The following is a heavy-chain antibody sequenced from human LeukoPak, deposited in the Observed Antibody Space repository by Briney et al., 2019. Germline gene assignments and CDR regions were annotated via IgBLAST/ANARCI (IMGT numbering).Heavy chain of an antibody. Sequence: SVKVSCKASGGTFSSYAISWVRQAPGQGLEWMGGINPIFGTANYAQKFQGRVTMTEDTSTDTAYMELSSLRSEDAAVYYCATTERYCSSTSCSSFDYWGQGTLVTVSS. V-gene: IGHV1-69*06. CDR2: INPIFGTA. J-gene: IGHJ4*02. CDR1: GGTFSSYA. CDR3: ATTERYCSSTSCSSFDY. D-gene: IGHD2-2*01.